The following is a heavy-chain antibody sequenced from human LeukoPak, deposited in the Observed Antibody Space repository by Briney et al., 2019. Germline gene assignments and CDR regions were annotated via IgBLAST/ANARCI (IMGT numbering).Heavy chain of an antibody. CDR1: GFTFSSYW. V-gene: IGHV3-74*01. J-gene: IGHJ6*02. Sequence: GGSLRLSCAASGFTFSSYWMHWVRQAPGKGLVWVSRINSDGSSTSYADSVKGRFTISRDNSKNTLYLQMNSLRAEDTAVYYCAKPYCSGGRCYFYYGMDVWGQGTTVTVSS. CDR3: AKPYCSGGRCYFYYGMDV. CDR2: INSDGSST. D-gene: IGHD2-15*01.